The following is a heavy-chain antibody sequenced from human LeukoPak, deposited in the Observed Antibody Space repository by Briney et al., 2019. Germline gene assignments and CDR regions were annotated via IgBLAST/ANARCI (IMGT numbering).Heavy chain of an antibody. CDR2: ISGSGGST. Sequence: GGSLRLSCAASGFTLSSYAMSWVRQAPGKGLEWVSTISGSGGSTYYADSVKGRFTISRDNSKNTLYLQMNSPRAEDTAVYYCAKGTGSYYFRFDYWGQGTLVTVSS. V-gene: IGHV3-23*01. D-gene: IGHD1-26*01. J-gene: IGHJ4*02. CDR1: GFTLSSYA. CDR3: AKGTGSYYFRFDY.